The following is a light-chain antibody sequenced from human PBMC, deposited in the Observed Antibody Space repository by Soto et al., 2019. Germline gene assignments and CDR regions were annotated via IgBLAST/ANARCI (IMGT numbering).Light chain of an antibody. CDR2: DAS. CDR1: QSVSNY. V-gene: IGKV3-11*01. J-gene: IGKJ4*01. CDR3: QQRSDWPLT. Sequence: EIVLTQSPATLSLAPGVRATLSCRASQSVSNYLAWYQQKPGQAPRLLIYDASDRATGIPARFSGSGSGADFTLHIRSLEPEDFAVNYSQQRSDWPLTFGGGTRLEIK.